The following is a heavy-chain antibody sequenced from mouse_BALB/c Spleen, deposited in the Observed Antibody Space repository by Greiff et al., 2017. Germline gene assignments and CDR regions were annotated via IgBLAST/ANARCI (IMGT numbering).Heavy chain of an antibody. Sequence: DVQLVESGPGLVKPSQSLSLTCSVTGYSITSGYYWNWIRQFPGNKLEWMGYISYDGSNNYNPSLKNRISITRDTSKNQFFLKLNSVTTEDTATYYCAREGGNYGMDYWGQGTSVTVSS. CDR2: ISYDGSN. CDR3: AREGGNYGMDY. J-gene: IGHJ4*01. D-gene: IGHD2-1*01. CDR1: GYSITSGYY. V-gene: IGHV3-6*02.